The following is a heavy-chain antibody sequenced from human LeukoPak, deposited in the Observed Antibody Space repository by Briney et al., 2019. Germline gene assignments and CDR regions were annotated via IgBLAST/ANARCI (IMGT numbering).Heavy chain of an antibody. CDR2: IYPGDSYT. CDR1: GYSFTSYW. Sequence: GESLKISCKGSGYSFTSYWIGWVRQMPGKGLEWMGIIYPGDSYTRYSPSFQGQVTISADKSISTAYLQWSSLKASDTAMYYCARRFDYDSSGYYSPAVHDAFDIWGQGTMVTVSS. J-gene: IGHJ3*02. D-gene: IGHD3-22*01. CDR3: ARRFDYDSSGYYSPAVHDAFDI. V-gene: IGHV5-51*01.